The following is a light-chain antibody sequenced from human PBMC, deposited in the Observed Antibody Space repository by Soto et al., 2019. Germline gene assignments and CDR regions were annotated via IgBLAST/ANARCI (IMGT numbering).Light chain of an antibody. Sequence: EIVLTQSPGTLSLSPGERATLSCRASQSVSNNYLAWYQQKPGQAPRRLIYGASTRATGIPDRCSGSGSGTDFILTIGRLEPEDFAVYYCQQYGSSPTFGEGTRLEIK. CDR3: QQYGSSPT. J-gene: IGKJ5*01. V-gene: IGKV3-20*01. CDR2: GAS. CDR1: QSVSNNY.